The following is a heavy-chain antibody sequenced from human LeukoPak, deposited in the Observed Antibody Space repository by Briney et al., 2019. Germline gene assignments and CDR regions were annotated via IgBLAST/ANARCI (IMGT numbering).Heavy chain of an antibody. J-gene: IGHJ1*01. D-gene: IGHD4-17*01. CDR2: ISGNSDRT. CDR3: AKGHGDYVPAEYLQH. CDR1: GFTFSNYA. Sequence: GGSLRLSCAGSGFTFSNYAMTWVRQAPGKGLEWVSSISGNSDRTYYADSVKGRFTISRDNSKNTVTLQMNTLRAEDTAVYSCAKGHGDYVPAEYLQHWGQGTLVTVSS. V-gene: IGHV3-23*01.